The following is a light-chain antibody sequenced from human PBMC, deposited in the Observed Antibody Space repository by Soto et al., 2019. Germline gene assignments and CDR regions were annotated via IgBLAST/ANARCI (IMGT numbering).Light chain of an antibody. J-gene: IGKJ1*01. V-gene: IGKV3-15*01. CDR3: QEYNTWPWT. CDR1: QSVNSN. CDR2: GAS. Sequence: QSPATLSVSPGERATLSCRASQSVNSNLAWYQQKLGQAPRVLIYGASTRATGIPDRFSGSGSGTEFILTISSLQSEDFAVYYCQEYNTWPWTFGQGTKV.